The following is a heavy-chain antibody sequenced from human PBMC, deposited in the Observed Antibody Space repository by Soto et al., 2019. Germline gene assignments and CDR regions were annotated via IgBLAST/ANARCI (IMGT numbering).Heavy chain of an antibody. Sequence: GGSLRLSCAASGFTFSSYAMHWVRQAPGKGLEWVAVISYDGSNKYYADSVKGRFTISRDNSKNTLYLQMNSLRAEDTAVYYCAKDRNYYDSSGYDYWGQGTLVTVSS. V-gene: IGHV3-30-3*01. D-gene: IGHD3-22*01. CDR1: GFTFSSYA. J-gene: IGHJ4*02. CDR3: AKDRNYYDSSGYDY. CDR2: ISYDGSNK.